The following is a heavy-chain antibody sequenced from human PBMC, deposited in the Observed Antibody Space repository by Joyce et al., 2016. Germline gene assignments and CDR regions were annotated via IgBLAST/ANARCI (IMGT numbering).Heavy chain of an antibody. D-gene: IGHD1-26*01. J-gene: IGHJ4*02. V-gene: IGHV3-74*01. CDR3: ARSLYSGSQQDY. Sequence: EVQLVESGGGLVQPGGSLRLSCEASRFTFSNYWMHWVRQAPGKGLVWVSRINSDGSTTNYADSVKGRFTSSRDNAKNTLYLQMNSLRDEDTAVYHCARSLYSGSQQDYWGQGTLVTVSS. CDR2: INSDGSTT. CDR1: RFTFSNYW.